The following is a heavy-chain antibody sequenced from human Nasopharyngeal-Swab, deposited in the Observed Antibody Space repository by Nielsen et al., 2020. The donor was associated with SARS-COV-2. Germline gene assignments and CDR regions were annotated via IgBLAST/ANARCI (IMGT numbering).Heavy chain of an antibody. D-gene: IGHD3-22*01. Sequence: GGSLRLSCTASGFTFGDYAMSWFRQAPGKGLEWVGFIRSKAYGGTTEYAASVKGRFTISRDDSKSIAYLQMNSLKTEDTAVYYCTREGKDYYDSSGYSHFDYWGQGTPVTVSS. J-gene: IGHJ4*02. CDR2: IRSKAYGGTT. V-gene: IGHV3-49*03. CDR1: GFTFGDYA. CDR3: TREGKDYYDSSGYSHFDY.